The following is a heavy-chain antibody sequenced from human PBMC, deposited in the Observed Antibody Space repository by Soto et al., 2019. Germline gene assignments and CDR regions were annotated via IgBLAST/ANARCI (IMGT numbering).Heavy chain of an antibody. V-gene: IGHV4-39*01. J-gene: IGHJ4*02. CDR1: GDSVTISDYY. CDR3: AAHDSGGYYAEY. Sequence: QLQLQESGPGLVKPSETLSLTCTVSGDSVTISDYYWGWIRQPPGKGLEWIGRIHYSGSTYHNPSLKSRVTISGDTSKKQFSLKLTSVTAADAAVYYCAAHDSGGYYAEYWGQGTLVTVSA. CDR2: IHYSGST. D-gene: IGHD3-22*01.